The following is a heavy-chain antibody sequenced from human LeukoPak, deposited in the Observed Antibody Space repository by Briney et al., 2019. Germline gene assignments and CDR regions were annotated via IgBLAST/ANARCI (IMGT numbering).Heavy chain of an antibody. CDR3: ARARFTIFGLRLGFDP. CDR2: IYNGVNT. CDR1: GASVSSASY. J-gene: IGHJ5*02. V-gene: IGHV4-61*01. Sequence: SETLSLTCTVSGASVSSASYWTWIRQPPGKGVEWIAHIYNGVNTNYNPSLKSRVTISVDTSKNQFSLKLSSVTAADTAVYYCARARFTIFGLRLGFDPWGQGTLVTVSS. D-gene: IGHD3-3*01.